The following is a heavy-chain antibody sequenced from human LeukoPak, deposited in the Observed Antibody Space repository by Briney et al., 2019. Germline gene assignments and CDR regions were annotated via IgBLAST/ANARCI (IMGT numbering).Heavy chain of an antibody. D-gene: IGHD3-22*01. CDR2: ISYDGSNK. Sequence: GGSLRLSCAASGFTFSSYGMHWVRQAPGKGLERVAVISYDGSNKYYADSVKGRFAISRDNSKNTLYLQMNSLRAEDTAVYYCAKDMRNYYDSSGLTDYWGQGTLVTVSS. CDR1: GFTFSSYG. CDR3: AKDMRNYYDSSGLTDY. J-gene: IGHJ4*02. V-gene: IGHV3-30*18.